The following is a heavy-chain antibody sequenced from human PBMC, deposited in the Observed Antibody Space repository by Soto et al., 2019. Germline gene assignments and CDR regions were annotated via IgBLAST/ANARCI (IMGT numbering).Heavy chain of an antibody. Sequence: PGGSLRLSYSASGVTFSIYAMHWDRQAPGKGLEYVSAISINGCSTYYADSLRGRFPFSRDNSKNTLYFQMSSLRAEDTAVYYCAKPFAPEHLTGTTRVNRFDAWGQGTLVTVSS. J-gene: IGHJ5*02. CDR3: AKPFAPEHLTGTTRVNRFDA. CDR1: GVTFSIYA. CDR2: ISINGCST. V-gene: IGHV3-64D*06. D-gene: IGHD1-7*01.